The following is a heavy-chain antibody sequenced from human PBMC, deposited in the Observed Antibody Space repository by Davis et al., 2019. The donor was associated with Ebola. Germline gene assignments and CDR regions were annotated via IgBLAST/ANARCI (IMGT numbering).Heavy chain of an antibody. V-gene: IGHV1-18*01. CDR1: GYTFTSYG. Sequence: ASVKVSCKASGYTFTSYGISWVRQAPGQGLEWMGWISAYNGNTNYAQKLQGRVTITRDTSASTAYMELSSLRSEDTAVYYCARDFPVYSSGWYSLDYWGQGTLVTVSS. D-gene: IGHD6-19*01. CDR3: ARDFPVYSSGWYSLDY. CDR2: ISAYNGNT. J-gene: IGHJ4*02.